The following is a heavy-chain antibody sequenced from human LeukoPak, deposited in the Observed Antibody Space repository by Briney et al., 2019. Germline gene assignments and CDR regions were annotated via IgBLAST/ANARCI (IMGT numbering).Heavy chain of an antibody. Sequence: PGGSLRLSCAASGFTVSSNYMSWVRQAPGKGLEWVSVIYSGGSTYYADSVKGRFTISRDNSKNTLYLQMNSLRAEDTAVYYCARLDSSGYYSFDYWGQGTLVTVSS. J-gene: IGHJ4*02. CDR2: IYSGGST. D-gene: IGHD3-22*01. V-gene: IGHV3-66*01. CDR3: ARLDSSGYYSFDY. CDR1: GFTVSSNY.